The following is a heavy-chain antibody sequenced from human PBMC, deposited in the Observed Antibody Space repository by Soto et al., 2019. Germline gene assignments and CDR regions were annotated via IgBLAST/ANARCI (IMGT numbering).Heavy chain of an antibody. CDR3: AKVGALSYYYYMDV. D-gene: IGHD3-16*01. CDR1: GFTFSSYG. V-gene: IGHV3-33*06. J-gene: IGHJ6*03. Sequence: PGGSLRLSCAASGFTFSSYGMHWVRQAPGKGLEWVAVIWYDGSNKYYADSVKGRFTISRDNSKNTLYLQMNSLRAEDTAVYYCAKVGALSYYYYMDVWGKGTTVTVSS. CDR2: IWYDGSNK.